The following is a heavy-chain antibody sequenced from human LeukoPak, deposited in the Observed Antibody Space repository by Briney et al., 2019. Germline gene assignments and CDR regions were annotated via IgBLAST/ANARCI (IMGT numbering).Heavy chain of an antibody. CDR2: IYTSGST. J-gene: IGHJ4*02. CDR3: ARGEQWPHFDY. V-gene: IGHV4-59*10. CDR1: GGSLIGYY. D-gene: IGHD6-19*01. Sequence: SESLSLTCAVYGGSLIGYYWSWIRQPPGKGLEWIGRIYTSGSTNYNPSLKSRVTMSVDTSKNQFSLKLSSVTAADTAVYYCARGEQWPHFDYWGQGTLVTVSS.